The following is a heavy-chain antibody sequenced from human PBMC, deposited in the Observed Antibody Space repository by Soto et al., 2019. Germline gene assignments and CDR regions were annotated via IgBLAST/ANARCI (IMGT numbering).Heavy chain of an antibody. CDR3: ARGGLRSLDFDY. J-gene: IGHJ4*02. CDR1: GGSISSGGYY. CDR2: IYYSGNT. D-gene: IGHD4-17*01. Sequence: SETLSLTCTVSGGSISSGGYYWSWIRQHPGKGLEWIGYIYYSGNTYYNPSLKSRVTISVDRSKNQFSLKLSSVTAADTAVYYCARGGLRSLDFDYWGQGTLVTVSS. V-gene: IGHV4-31*03.